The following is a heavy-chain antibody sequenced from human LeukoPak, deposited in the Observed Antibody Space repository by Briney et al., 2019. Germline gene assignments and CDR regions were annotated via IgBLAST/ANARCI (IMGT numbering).Heavy chain of an antibody. CDR1: ELTSSTSW. V-gene: IGHV3-15*01. CDR2: IKSKTDGGTT. J-gene: IGHJ5*02. D-gene: IGHD6-6*01. CDR3: TSFTISSGFP. Sequence: PGGSLRLSCAASELTSSTSWMSWVRQAPGKGLEWVGRIKSKTDGGTTDYAAPVKGRFSISRDDSTNTLYLQMSSLEAEDTAVYYCTSFTISSGFPWGQGTLVTVSS.